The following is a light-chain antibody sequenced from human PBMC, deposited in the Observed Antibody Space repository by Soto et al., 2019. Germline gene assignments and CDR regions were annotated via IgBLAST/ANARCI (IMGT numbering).Light chain of an antibody. CDR2: AAS. CDR1: QSISSW. Sequence: DIQMTQSPSSLSASVGDRVTITCRASQSISSWLAWYQQKPGKAPKLLIYAASNLESGVPSRFSGSGSGTEFTLTISSLQPDDFATYYCQQYSTYRTFGQGTKVDI. CDR3: QQYSTYRT. J-gene: IGKJ1*01. V-gene: IGKV1-5*01.